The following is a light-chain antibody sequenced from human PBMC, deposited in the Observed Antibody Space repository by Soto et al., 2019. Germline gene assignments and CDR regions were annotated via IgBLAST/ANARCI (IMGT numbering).Light chain of an antibody. CDR2: DSS. CDR3: QQYSSQPRT. V-gene: IGKV3-11*01. J-gene: IGKJ5*01. Sequence: EVELTQSPATLSLSPGEPATLSCRASQSVDKFLAWYQQRPGQPPSLLIFDSSNRDTGVPDRFSGSGSGTDFSLTISRLEPEDFSVYHCQQYSSQPRTFGQGTRLEIK. CDR1: QSVDKF.